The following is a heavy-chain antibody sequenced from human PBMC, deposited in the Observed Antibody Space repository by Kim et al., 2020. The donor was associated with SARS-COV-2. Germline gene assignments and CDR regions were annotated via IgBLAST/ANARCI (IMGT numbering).Heavy chain of an antibody. Sequence: GGSLRLSCVGSGFTVGTYAMSWVRQAPGKGLEWISVIIGRGVNKFYGDPVGGRFTIYRDNSENTVFLHVNTLSREDTALFFWSKVRIMDVNNLYYYYG. D-gene: IGHD3-16*01. V-gene: IGHV3-23*01. J-gene: IGHJ6*01. CDR2: IIGRGVNK. CDR1: GFTVGTYA. CDR3: SKVRIMDVNNLYYYYG.